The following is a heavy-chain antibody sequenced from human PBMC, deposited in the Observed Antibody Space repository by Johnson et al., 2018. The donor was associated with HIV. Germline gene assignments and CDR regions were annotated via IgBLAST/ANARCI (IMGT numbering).Heavy chain of an antibody. Sequence: EVQLVESGGGLVQPGGSLRLSCEASGFTFSSYWMSWVRQAPGKGLEWVANIKQDGSERYYGDSVKGRFTIFRDNAKNSLYLQMNSLRDEDTAVYYCANSLLLDAFNIWGQGTMVTDSS. J-gene: IGHJ3*02. D-gene: IGHD2-15*01. V-gene: IGHV3-7*05. CDR1: GFTFSSYW. CDR3: ANSLLLDAFNI. CDR2: IKQDGSER.